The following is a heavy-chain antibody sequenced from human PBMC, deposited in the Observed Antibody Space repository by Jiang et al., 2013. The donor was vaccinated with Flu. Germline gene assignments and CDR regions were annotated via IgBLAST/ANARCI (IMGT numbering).Heavy chain of an antibody. J-gene: IGHJ2*01. V-gene: IGHV4-30-4*01. CDR1: GGSISSGDYY. CDR3: ARVGGGHXAVTTATVNWYFDL. D-gene: IGHD4-17*01. CDR2: IYYSGST. Sequence: GSGLVKPSQTLSLTCTVSGGSISSGDYYWSWIRQPPGKGLEWIGYIYYSGSTYYNPSLKSRVTISVDTSKNQFSLKLSSVTAADTAVYYCARVGGGHXAVTTATVNWYFDLWGPWHPGHCLL.